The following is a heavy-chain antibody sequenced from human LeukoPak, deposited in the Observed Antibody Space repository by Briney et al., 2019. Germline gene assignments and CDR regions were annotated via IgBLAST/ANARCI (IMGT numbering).Heavy chain of an antibody. CDR3: ARVEYYDYVWGCYRYNIPFDY. V-gene: IGHV1-18*01. J-gene: IGHJ4*02. D-gene: IGHD3-16*02. CDR1: GYTFTSYG. Sequence: ASVKVSCKASGYTFTSYGISWVRQAPGQGLEWMGWISTYNGNTNYAQKLQGRVTMTTDTSTSTAYMELRSLRSDDTAVYYCARVEYYDYVWGCYRYNIPFDYWGQGTLVTVSS. CDR2: ISTYNGNT.